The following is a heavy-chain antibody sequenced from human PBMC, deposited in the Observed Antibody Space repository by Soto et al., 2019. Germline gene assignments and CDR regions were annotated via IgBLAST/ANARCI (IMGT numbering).Heavy chain of an antibody. D-gene: IGHD2-15*01. Sequence: GASVKVSCKVSGYTFTSYGISWVRQAPGQGLEWMGWISAYNGNTNYAQKLQGRVTMTTDTSTSTAYMELRSLRSDDTAVYYCAREYCSGGSCYRNWFDPWGQGTLVTVSS. J-gene: IGHJ5*02. V-gene: IGHV1-18*01. CDR2: ISAYNGNT. CDR1: GYTFTSYG. CDR3: AREYCSGGSCYRNWFDP.